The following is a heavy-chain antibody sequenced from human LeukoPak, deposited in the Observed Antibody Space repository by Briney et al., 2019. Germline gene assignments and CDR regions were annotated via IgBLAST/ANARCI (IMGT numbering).Heavy chain of an antibody. D-gene: IGHD2-2*01. CDR1: GYTFTSYG. CDR3: AREYCGSTSCDAFDI. J-gene: IGHJ3*02. CDR2: ISAYNGNT. V-gene: IGHV1-18*01. Sequence: ASVKVSCKASGYTFTSYGISWVRQAPGQGLEWMGWISAYNGNTNYAQKLQGRVTMTTDTSTSTAYMELRSLRSDDTAVYYCAREYCGSTSCDAFDIWGQGTMVTVSS.